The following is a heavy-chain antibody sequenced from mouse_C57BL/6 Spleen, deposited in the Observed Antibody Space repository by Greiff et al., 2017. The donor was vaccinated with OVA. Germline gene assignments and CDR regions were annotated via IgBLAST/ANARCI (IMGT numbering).Heavy chain of an antibody. D-gene: IGHD1-1*01. CDR3: ARDGIYCGSHLPDYAMDY. V-gene: IGHV3-6*01. CDR1: GYSITSGYY. CDR2: ISYDGSN. Sequence: EVKLMESGPGLVKPSQSLSLTCSVTGYSITSGYYWNWIRQFPGNKLEWMGYISYDGSNNYNPTLKNRISITRDTSTNPSFLKLNSVTTEDTATYYCARDGIYCGSHLPDYAMDYWGQGTSVTVSS. J-gene: IGHJ4*01.